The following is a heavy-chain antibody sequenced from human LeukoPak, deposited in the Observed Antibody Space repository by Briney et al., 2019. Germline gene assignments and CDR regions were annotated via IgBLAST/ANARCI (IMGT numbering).Heavy chain of an antibody. D-gene: IGHD3-3*01. CDR3: AREHYDAFWSGWGDSLPGGISRFDP. J-gene: IGHJ5*02. V-gene: IGHV1-18*01. Sequence: GASVKVSCKASGYTFANYSITWVRQTRGQGLEWVGWINPHNGDTNYAQRFQGRVTLATDTSTNTAYMDLRSLRSDDTAVYYCAREHYDAFWSGWGDSLPGGISRFDPWGQGTLVTVSS. CDR2: INPHNGDT. CDR1: GYTFANYS.